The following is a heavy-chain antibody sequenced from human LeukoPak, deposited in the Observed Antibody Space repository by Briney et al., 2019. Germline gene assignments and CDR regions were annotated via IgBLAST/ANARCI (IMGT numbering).Heavy chain of an antibody. CDR3: ARQPVGATGGIDY. Sequence: GESLKISCKGSGYSFTSYWIGWVRQMPGKGLEWMGIIYPGDSDTRCSPSFQGQVTISADKSISTAYLQWSSLKASDTAMCYCARQPVGATGGIDYWGQGTLVTVSS. D-gene: IGHD1-26*01. CDR2: IYPGDSDT. V-gene: IGHV5-51*01. J-gene: IGHJ4*02. CDR1: GYSFTSYW.